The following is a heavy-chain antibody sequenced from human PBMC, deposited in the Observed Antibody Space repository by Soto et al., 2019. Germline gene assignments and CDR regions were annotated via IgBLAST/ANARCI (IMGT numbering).Heavy chain of an antibody. Sequence: SETLSLTCTVSGGSISSYYWSWIRQPPGKGLEWIGYIYYSGSTNYNPSLKSRVTISVDTSKNQFSLKLSSVTAADTAVYYCARIIWSGYYAFFGWFDPWGQATLVTVSS. CDR1: GGSISSYY. V-gene: IGHV4-59*01. CDR3: ARIIWSGYYAFFGWFDP. J-gene: IGHJ5*02. CDR2: IYYSGST. D-gene: IGHD3-3*01.